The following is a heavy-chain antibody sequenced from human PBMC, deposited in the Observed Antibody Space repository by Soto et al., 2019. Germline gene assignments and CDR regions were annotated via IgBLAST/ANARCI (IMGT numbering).Heavy chain of an antibody. Sequence: KPSETLSLTCTVSGGSISNYYWSWIRQPAGKGLEWIGRIFTGGSNTYNPSLQSRVTMSVDTSKNQFSLKLTSVTAADTAVYYCARDPLPAAKGSYYYYYGMDVWGQGTTVTVSS. CDR3: ARDPLPAAKGSYYYYYGMDV. D-gene: IGHD2-2*01. V-gene: IGHV4-4*07. CDR1: GGSISNYY. J-gene: IGHJ6*02. CDR2: IFTGGSN.